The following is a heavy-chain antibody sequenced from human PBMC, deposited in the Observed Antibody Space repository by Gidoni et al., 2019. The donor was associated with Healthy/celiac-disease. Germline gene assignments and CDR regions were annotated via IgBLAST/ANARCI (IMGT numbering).Heavy chain of an antibody. V-gene: IGHV3-33*01. D-gene: IGHD3-10*01. CDR1: EFTFSRYG. J-gene: IGHJ3*02. CDR2: IWYDGSNK. CDR3: ARDRTTMVRRDAFDI. Sequence: QVQLVESGGGVVQPGRSLRLSCEASEFTFSRYGMHWVRQAPGKGLEWVAVIWYDGSNKYYADSVKGRFTISRDNSKNTLYLQMNSLRAEDTAVYYCARDRTTMVRRDAFDIWGQGTMVTVSS.